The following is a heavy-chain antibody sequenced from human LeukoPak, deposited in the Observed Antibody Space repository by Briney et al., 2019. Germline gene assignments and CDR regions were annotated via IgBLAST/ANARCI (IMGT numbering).Heavy chain of an antibody. CDR2: ISAYNGNT. V-gene: IGHV1-18*01. CDR1: GYTFTSYG. J-gene: IGHJ6*02. Sequence: ASVKVSCKASGYTFTSYGISWVRQAPGQGLEWMGWISAYNGNTNYAQKLQGRVTMTTDTSTSTAYMELRSLRSDDTAVYYCARRAPNNYCYYGMDVWGQGTTVTVSS. CDR3: ARRAPNNYCYYGMDV.